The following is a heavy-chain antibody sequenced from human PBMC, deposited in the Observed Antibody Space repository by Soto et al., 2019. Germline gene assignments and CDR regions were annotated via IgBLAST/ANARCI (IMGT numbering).Heavy chain of an antibody. CDR3: AKSLWFGELSGYDY. Sequence: SETLSLTCTVSGDSISNYYWSWIRQSPGKGLEWVGYIHYSGSTNYSPSIKSRVTISVDTSKNQFSLKLSSVTAADTAVYYCAKSLWFGELSGYDYWGQGTLVTVSS. CDR2: IHYSGST. J-gene: IGHJ4*02. CDR1: GDSISNYY. V-gene: IGHV4-59*01. D-gene: IGHD3-10*01.